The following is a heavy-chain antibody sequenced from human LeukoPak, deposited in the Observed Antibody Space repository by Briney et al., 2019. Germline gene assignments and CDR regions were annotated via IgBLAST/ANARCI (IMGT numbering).Heavy chain of an antibody. V-gene: IGHV3-21*01. CDR2: ISSSSRYI. J-gene: IGHJ3*01. CDR3: ARDLGHYYGSGSYYC. D-gene: IGHD3-10*01. CDR1: GFTFSSYS. Sequence: GGSLRLSCAASGFTFSSYSMNWVRQAPGKGLEWVSSISSSSRYIYYADSVKGRFTISRDNAKNSLYLQMNSLRAEDTAVYYCARDLGHYYGSGSYYCWGQGTMVTVSS.